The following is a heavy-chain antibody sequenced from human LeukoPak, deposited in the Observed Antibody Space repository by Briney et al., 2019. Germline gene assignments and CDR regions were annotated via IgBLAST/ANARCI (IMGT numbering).Heavy chain of an antibody. V-gene: IGHV1-2*02. CDR3: ARDYGAYGSYNDY. J-gene: IGHJ4*02. Sequence: ASVKVSCKASGYTFTGYYMHWVRQAPGQGLEWMGWINPNSGGTNYAQKFQGRVTMTRDTSISTAYMELSRLTSDDTAVYYCARDYGAYGSYNDYWGQGTLVTVSS. CDR1: GYTFTGYY. CDR2: INPNSGGT. D-gene: IGHD4-17*01.